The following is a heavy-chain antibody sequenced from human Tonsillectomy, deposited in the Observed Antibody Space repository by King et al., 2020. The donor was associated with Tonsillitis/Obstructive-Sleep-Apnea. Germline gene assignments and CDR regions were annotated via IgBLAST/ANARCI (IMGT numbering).Heavy chain of an antibody. J-gene: IGHJ3*02. CDR1: RFTFSSYA. V-gene: IGHV3-30*01. CDR2: ISNDVCNK. Sequence: QVQLVESGGGVVQPGRSLRLSCAASRFTFSSYAMHWVRQVPGKGLEWVAGISNDVCNKYYADSGKGLLTNSRDNSKNTLYLQMNSLRAEDTSVYYCAREDGYCSGGSCYSKAFDIWGQGTMVTVSS. CDR3: AREDGYCSGGSCYSKAFDI. D-gene: IGHD2-15*01.